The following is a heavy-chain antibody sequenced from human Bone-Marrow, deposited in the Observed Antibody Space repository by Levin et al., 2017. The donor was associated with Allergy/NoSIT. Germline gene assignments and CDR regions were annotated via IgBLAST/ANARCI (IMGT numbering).Heavy chain of an antibody. J-gene: IGHJ4*02. CDR2: IKGDGTFT. D-gene: IGHD1-1*01. V-gene: IGHV3-74*01. CDR1: GFTFSSYW. CDR3: ARDGDHWNFDH. Sequence: QAGGSLRLSCAASGFTFSSYWMHWVRQAPGRGLVWVSRIKGDGTFTNYADSEKGRFTISRDNAENKLYLQMNSLRDEDTAVYYCARDGDHWNFDHWGQGTLVTVSS.